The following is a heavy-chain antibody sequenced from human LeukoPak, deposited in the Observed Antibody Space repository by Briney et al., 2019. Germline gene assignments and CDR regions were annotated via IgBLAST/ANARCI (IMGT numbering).Heavy chain of an antibody. CDR3: ARRLIAVADPFDY. J-gene: IGHJ4*02. Sequence: SETLSLTRAVSGYSISSGYYWGWIRQPPGKGLEWIGSIYHSGSTYYNPSLKSRVTISVDTSKNQFSLKLSSVTAADTAVYYCARRLIAVADPFDYWGQGTLVTVSS. CDR1: GYSISSGYY. V-gene: IGHV4-38-2*01. CDR2: IYHSGST. D-gene: IGHD6-19*01.